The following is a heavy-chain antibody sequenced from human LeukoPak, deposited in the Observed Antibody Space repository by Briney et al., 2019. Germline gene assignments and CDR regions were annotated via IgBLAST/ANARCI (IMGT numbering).Heavy chain of an antibody. Sequence: ASVKVSCKTSGYTFTDFYFYWLRQAPGQGLEWVGWIFPRNGDTNYAQKFQDRVTLTRDMSISTAYMELSRLTSDDTAIYYCARDGDSPMVDFDYWGQGTLVTVSS. D-gene: IGHD5-18*01. CDR3: ARDGDSPMVDFDY. CDR2: IFPRNGDT. J-gene: IGHJ4*02. V-gene: IGHV1-2*02. CDR1: GYTFTDFY.